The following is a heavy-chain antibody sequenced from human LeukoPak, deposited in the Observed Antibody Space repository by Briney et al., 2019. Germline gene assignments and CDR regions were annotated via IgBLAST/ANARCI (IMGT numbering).Heavy chain of an antibody. CDR1: GGSFSYFY. CDR2: INHTGGT. Sequence: PSETLSLTCAVYGGSFSYFYWSWVRQPPGKGLEWIGEINHTGGTNYNPSLKSRVTISVDTFKNQFSLKLSSVTAADTAVYYCARKGRYNWFDPWGQGTLVTVSS. CDR3: ARKGRYNWFDP. J-gene: IGHJ5*02. V-gene: IGHV4-34*01.